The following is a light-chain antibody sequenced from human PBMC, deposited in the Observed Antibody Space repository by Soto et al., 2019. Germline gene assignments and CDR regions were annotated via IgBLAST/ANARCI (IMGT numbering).Light chain of an antibody. J-gene: IGKJ4*01. CDR3: QQYNNWPLT. Sequence: ETVMTQSPATLSVSPGERAALSCRASQSISYNLAWYQQKPGQAPRLLIYAASTRASGIPARFSGSGSGTEFTLTISSLQSEDFAVYYCQQYNNWPLTFGGGTKVEIK. CDR1: QSISYN. V-gene: IGKV3-15*01. CDR2: AAS.